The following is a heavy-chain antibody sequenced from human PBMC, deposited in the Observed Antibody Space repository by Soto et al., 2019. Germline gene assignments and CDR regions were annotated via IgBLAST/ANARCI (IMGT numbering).Heavy chain of an antibody. V-gene: IGHV1-8*01. CDR2: MNPNRGNT. CDR1: GNTFTSYD. D-gene: IGHD3-22*01. Sequence: ASVKVSCKASGNTFTSYDINWVRQATGQGIVWMGWMNPNRGNTGYAQKFQGRVTMTRNNSISTAYMDLSSLRSDDTAVYYCVRVELVYYYDSSGKGAFDIWGQGTMLTVSS. CDR3: VRVELVYYYDSSGKGAFDI. J-gene: IGHJ3*02.